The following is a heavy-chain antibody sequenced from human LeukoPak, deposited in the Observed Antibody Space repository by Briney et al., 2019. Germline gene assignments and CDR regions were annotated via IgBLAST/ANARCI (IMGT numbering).Heavy chain of an antibody. CDR2: ISSSSSTI. D-gene: IGHD3-10*01. CDR1: GFTFSSYS. V-gene: IGHV3-48*02. J-gene: IGHJ5*02. CDR3: ARELITMVRGVITPRVHWFDP. Sequence: PGGSLRLSCAASGFTFSSYSMNWVRQAPGKGLEWVSYISSSSSTIYYADSVKGRFTISRDNAKNSLYLQMNSLRDEDTAVYYCARELITMVRGVITPRVHWFDPWGQGTLVTVSS.